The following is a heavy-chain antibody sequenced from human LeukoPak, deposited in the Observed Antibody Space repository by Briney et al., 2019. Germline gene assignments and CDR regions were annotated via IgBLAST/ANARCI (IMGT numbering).Heavy chain of an antibody. CDR3: ARGQLGIWSAFEI. V-gene: IGHV1-2*02. D-gene: IGHD7-27*01. J-gene: IGHJ3*02. CDR1: GYTFTGYY. CDR2: IDPNSGGT. Sequence: GASVKVSCKASGYTFTGYYMHWVRQAPGQGLECMGWIDPNSGGTNYAQKFQGRVTMTRETSISTAYMEVSSLRSDDTAVYYCARGQLGIWSAFEIWGQGTMVTVSS.